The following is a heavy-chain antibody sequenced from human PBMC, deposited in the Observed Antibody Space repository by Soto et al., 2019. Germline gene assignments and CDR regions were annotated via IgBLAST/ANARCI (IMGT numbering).Heavy chain of an antibody. CDR1: GVSLGSYY. CDR3: ARDGDGRMTTNPYYYNGMDV. J-gene: IGHJ6*02. CDR2: VFYTGRA. D-gene: IGHD4-4*01. Sequence: PETLGLTCTVLGVSLGSYYWSWIRQPPRKGLEGIGYVFYTGRANYNASLKSRVSISLDTSNYQFSLKLSSVTAADTAVYYCARDGDGRMTTNPYYYNGMDVWGPGTTVT. V-gene: IGHV4-59*01.